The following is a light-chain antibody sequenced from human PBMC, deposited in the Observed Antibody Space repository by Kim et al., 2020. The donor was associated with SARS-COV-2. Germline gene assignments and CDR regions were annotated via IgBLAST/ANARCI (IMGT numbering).Light chain of an antibody. CDR2: DKN. Sequence: ALEQTVRITCLGDSLRKYPASWYKQKPGQAPILVMHDKNNVRPSGVPDRFSGSNSGNTAFLTITGAQVEDEAAYYCGSRDNNGPGVFGGGTQLTVL. J-gene: IGLJ3*02. CDR1: SLRKYP. V-gene: IGLV3-19*01. CDR3: GSRDNNGPGV.